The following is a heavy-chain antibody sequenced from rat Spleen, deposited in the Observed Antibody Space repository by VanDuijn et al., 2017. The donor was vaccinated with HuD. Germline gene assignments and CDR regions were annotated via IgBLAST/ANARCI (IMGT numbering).Heavy chain of an antibody. D-gene: IGHD1-4*01. CDR3: TRQGYNPPFDY. V-gene: IGHV5-25*01. Sequence: EVQLVESGGGLVQPGRSMKLSCAASGFTFSNYDMAWVRQAPTKGLEWVASVTYDGSKTYYRDSVKGRFTISRDNAKITLYLQMDSLRSEDTATYYCTRQGYNPPFDYWGQGVMVTVSS. J-gene: IGHJ2*01. CDR2: VTYDGSKT. CDR1: GFTFSNYD.